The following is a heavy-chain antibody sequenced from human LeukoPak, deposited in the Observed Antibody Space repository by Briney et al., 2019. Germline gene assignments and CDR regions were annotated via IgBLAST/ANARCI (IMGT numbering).Heavy chain of an antibody. CDR2: IYSGGST. CDR3: ARGGSYLSAFDI. V-gene: IGHV3-53*01. Sequence: GGSLRLSCAASGFTFSSYWMSWVRQAPGKGLEWVSLIYSGGSTFYTDSVKGRCTISRDNSKNTQDLRMNSLRAEDTAVYYCARGGSYLSAFDIWGQGTMVTVSS. CDR1: GFTFSSYW. D-gene: IGHD1-26*01. J-gene: IGHJ3*02.